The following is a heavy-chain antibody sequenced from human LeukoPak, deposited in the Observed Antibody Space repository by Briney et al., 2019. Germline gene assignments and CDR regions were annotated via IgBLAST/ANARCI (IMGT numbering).Heavy chain of an antibody. V-gene: IGHV3-30*02. J-gene: IGHJ4*02. D-gene: IGHD1-26*01. Sequence: GGSLRLSCAASGFTFSSYGMHWVRQAPGKGLEWVAFIRYDGSNKYYADSVKGRFTISRDNSKNTPYLQMNSLRAEDTAVYYCAKFRWELPPFDYWGQGTLVTVSS. CDR3: AKFRWELPPFDY. CDR1: GFTFSSYG. CDR2: IRYDGSNK.